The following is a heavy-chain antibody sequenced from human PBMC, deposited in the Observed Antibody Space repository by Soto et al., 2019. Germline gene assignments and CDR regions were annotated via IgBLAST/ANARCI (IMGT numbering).Heavy chain of an antibody. CDR2: MSHDENRK. D-gene: IGHD3-3*01. J-gene: IGHJ4*02. CDR3: AKDYDFWSASVNYYFDS. CDR1: GFTFAHYA. V-gene: IGHV3-30*18. Sequence: GRSLRLSCAASGFTFAHYAMHWVRHSPGKGLEWVAFMSHDENRKLYSDSVKGRFTISRDNSKSTLYLQMDRLRPEDSAMYYCAKDYDFWSASVNYYFDSWGLGTLVTVSS.